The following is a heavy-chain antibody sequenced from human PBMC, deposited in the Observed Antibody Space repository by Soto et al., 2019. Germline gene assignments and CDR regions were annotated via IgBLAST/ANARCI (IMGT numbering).Heavy chain of an antibody. V-gene: IGHV2-5*02. CDR1: GFSLSSRGVG. J-gene: IGHJ4*02. CDR3: AHRPGGSPFESHFDY. CDR2: TYWDDDK. D-gene: IGHD3-10*01. Sequence: QITLKESGPTLVKPTQTLTLTCTFSGFSLSSRGVGVGWIRQPPGKALEWLAFTYWDDDKRYSPSLKSRLTITKYTSKSQVVLTMTNMVPVDTATYYCAHRPGGSPFESHFDYWGQGTLVIVSS.